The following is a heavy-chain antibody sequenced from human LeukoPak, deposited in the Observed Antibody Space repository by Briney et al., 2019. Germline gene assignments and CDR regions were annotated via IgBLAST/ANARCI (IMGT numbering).Heavy chain of an antibody. CDR1: GVSISSYY. V-gene: IGHV4-59*01. CDR3: ARGDCSGGSCYSYYYYNYMDV. Sequence: SETLSLTCTASGVSISSYYWSWIRQPPGKGLEWIGYIYYSGSTNNNPSLKSRVTISVDTTKNQFSLKLSSVTAADTAVYYCARGDCSGGSCYSYYYYNYMDVWGKGTTVTVSS. J-gene: IGHJ6*03. CDR2: IYYSGST. D-gene: IGHD2-15*01.